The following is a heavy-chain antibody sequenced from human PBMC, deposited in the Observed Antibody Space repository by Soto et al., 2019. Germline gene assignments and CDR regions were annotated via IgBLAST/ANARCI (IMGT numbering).Heavy chain of an antibody. CDR1: GFTLSGSA. CDR3: TINGYTNYDPDY. Sequence: GGSLRLSCAASGFTLSGSAVHWVRQASGKGLEWVGRIRSKANSYATAYAASVQGRFTISRDDSKNTAWLQMNSLKTDDTAVHYCTINGYTNYDPDYWGQGTLVTVSS. D-gene: IGHD3-3*01. V-gene: IGHV3-73*01. CDR2: IRSKANSYAT. J-gene: IGHJ4*02.